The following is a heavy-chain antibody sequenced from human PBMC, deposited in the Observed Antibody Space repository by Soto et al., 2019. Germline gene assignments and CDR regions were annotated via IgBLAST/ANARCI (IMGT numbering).Heavy chain of an antibody. CDR2: ISSDGSST. CDR3: ARDRGSSGRPSYLDY. D-gene: IGHD6-19*01. V-gene: IGHV3-74*01. CDR1: GFTFSSFW. Sequence: EVQLVESGGGLVQPGGSLRLSCAASGFTFSSFWMHWARQAPGKGLEWVSRISSDGSSTTYADSVKGRFTISRDNAKNTLFLQIKSLRAEDTAVYYCARDRGSSGRPSYLDYWGQGTLVPVSS. J-gene: IGHJ4*01.